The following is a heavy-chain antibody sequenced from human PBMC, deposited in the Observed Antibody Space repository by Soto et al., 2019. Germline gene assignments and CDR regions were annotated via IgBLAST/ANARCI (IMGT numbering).Heavy chain of an antibody. CDR1: GGTFSSYT. V-gene: IGHV1-69*04. J-gene: IGHJ3*02. CDR3: ARDQNDGGAFDI. CDR2: IIPILGIA. D-gene: IGHD1-1*01. Sequence: ASVKVSCKASGGTFSSYTISWVRQAPGQGLEWMGRIIPILGIANYAQKFQGRVTITADKSTSTAYMELSSLRSEDTAVYYCARDQNDGGAFDIWGQGTMVTVSS.